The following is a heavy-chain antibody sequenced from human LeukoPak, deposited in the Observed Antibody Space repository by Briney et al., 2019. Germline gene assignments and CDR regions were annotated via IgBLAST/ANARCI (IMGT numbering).Heavy chain of an antibody. CDR2: INPNSGGT. J-gene: IGHJ3*01. Sequence: ASVKVSCMASGYTFTGYYMHWVRQAPGQGLEWMGWINPNSGGTNYAQKFQGRVTMTRDTSISPAYLEVSSLRPEDMAVYYCARERRIRDAFDFWGQGTMVTVSS. CDR1: GYTFTGYY. D-gene: IGHD1-14*01. CDR3: ARERRIRDAFDF. V-gene: IGHV1-2*02.